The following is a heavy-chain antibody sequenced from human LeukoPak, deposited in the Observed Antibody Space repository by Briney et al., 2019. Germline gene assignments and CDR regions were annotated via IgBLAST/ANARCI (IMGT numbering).Heavy chain of an antibody. D-gene: IGHD3-3*01. CDR1: GFTFSSYA. CDR2: ISYDGSNK. J-gene: IGHJ4*02. V-gene: IGHV3-30-3*01. Sequence: GRSLRLSCAASGFTFSSYAMHWVRQAPGKGLEWVAVISYDGSNKYYADSVKGRFTISRDNSKNTLYLQMNSLRAEDTAVYYCARDQEGSGYDFWSGYRQFDYWGQGTLVTVSS. CDR3: ARDQEGSGYDFWSGYRQFDY.